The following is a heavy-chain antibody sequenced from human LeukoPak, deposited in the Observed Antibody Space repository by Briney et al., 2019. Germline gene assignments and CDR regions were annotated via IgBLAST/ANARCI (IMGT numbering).Heavy chain of an antibody. CDR2: IRGKANSYAT. Sequence: GRSLRLSCAPSVFTFSGSAMHWVRDASGKGLEWVGRIRGKANSYATAYAASVKGRFTISRDDSKNTAYLQMNSLKTEDTAVYYCTKDSTAWGQGTLVTVSS. CDR3: TKDSTA. CDR1: VFTFSGSA. V-gene: IGHV3-73*01. J-gene: IGHJ5*02. D-gene: IGHD2-15*01.